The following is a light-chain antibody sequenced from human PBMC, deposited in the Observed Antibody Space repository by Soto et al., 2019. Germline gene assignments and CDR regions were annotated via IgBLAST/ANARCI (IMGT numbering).Light chain of an antibody. J-gene: IGKJ1*01. CDR2: GAS. Sequence: EIVLTQSPGTLSLSPGERATLSFRASQSVSSSYLAWYQQKPGQAPRLLIYGASSRATGIPDRFSGSGSGTDFPLTISRLEPEDFAVYYCQQYGSSPRTFGQGTKVEIK. V-gene: IGKV3-20*01. CDR3: QQYGSSPRT. CDR1: QSVSSSY.